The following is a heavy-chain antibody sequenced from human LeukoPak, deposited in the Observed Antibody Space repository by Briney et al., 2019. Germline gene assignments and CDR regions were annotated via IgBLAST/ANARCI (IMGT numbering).Heavy chain of an antibody. D-gene: IGHD3-22*01. V-gene: IGHV1-18*01. Sequence: ASVKVSCKASGYTFTSYGISWVRQAPGQGLEWMGWISAYNGNTNYAQKLQGRVTMTTDTSTNTAYMELRCLRSDDTAVYYCARVTYYYDSSDPAWFDPWGQGTLVTVSS. CDR1: GYTFTSYG. CDR2: ISAYNGNT. CDR3: ARVTYYYDSSDPAWFDP. J-gene: IGHJ5*02.